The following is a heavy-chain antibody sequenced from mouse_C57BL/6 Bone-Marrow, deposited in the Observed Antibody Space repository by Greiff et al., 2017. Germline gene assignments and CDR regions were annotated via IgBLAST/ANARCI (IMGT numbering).Heavy chain of an antibody. Sequence: QVQLQQPGAELVKPGASVKMSCKASGYTFTSYWITWVKQRPGQGLEWIGDIYPGSGSTNYNEKFKSKATLTVDTSSRTAYMQLSSLTSEDAAVYYCARLSNYPYAMDYWGQGTSVTVSS. D-gene: IGHD2-5*01. V-gene: IGHV1-55*01. CDR1: GYTFTSYW. CDR2: IYPGSGST. J-gene: IGHJ4*01. CDR3: ARLSNYPYAMDY.